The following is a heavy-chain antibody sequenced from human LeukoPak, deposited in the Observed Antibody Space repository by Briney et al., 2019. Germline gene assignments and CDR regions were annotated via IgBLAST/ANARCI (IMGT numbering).Heavy chain of an antibody. D-gene: IGHD2-2*01. CDR1: GFTFSNYG. V-gene: IGHV3-33*01. J-gene: IGHJ4*02. CDR3: ARDDCSTPSCYGY. CDR2: IWYDGRNQ. Sequence: GGSLRLSCAASGFTFSNYGTHWVRQAPGRGLEWVTIIWYDGRNQYYADSVKGRFTISRDNSKNTLYLQMNSLRVEDTAVYYCARDDCSTPSCYGYWGQGTLVTVSS.